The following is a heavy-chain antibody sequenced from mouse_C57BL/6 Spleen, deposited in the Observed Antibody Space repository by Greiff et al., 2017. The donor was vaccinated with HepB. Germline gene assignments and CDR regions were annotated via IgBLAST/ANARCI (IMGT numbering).Heavy chain of an antibody. Sequence: VHLVESGAELVRPGASVKLSCKASGYTFTSYGISWVKQRPGQGLEWIGEIYPRSGNTYYNEKFKGKATLTADKSSSTAYMELRSLTSEDSAVYFCARAYGSSYWYFDVWGTGTTVTVSS. CDR3: ARAYGSSYWYFDV. CDR2: IYPRSGNT. V-gene: IGHV1-81*01. D-gene: IGHD1-1*01. CDR1: GYTFTSYG. J-gene: IGHJ1*03.